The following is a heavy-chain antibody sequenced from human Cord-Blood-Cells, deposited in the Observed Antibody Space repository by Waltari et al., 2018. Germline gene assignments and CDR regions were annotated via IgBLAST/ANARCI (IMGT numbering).Heavy chain of an antibody. D-gene: IGHD7-27*01. V-gene: IGHV1-8*03. CDR1: GYTFTSYD. CDR2: MNPYSGNT. Sequence: QVQLVQSGAEVKKPGASVKVSCKASGYTFTSYDINWVRQATGQVLERMGGMNPYSGNTGYAQKFQGRVTITRNTSISTAYMELSSLRSEDTAVYYCARGRGQTGDRDAFDIWGQGTMVTVSS. J-gene: IGHJ3*02. CDR3: ARGRGQTGDRDAFDI.